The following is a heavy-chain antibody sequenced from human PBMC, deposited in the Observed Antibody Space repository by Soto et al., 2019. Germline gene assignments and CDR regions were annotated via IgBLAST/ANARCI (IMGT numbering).Heavy chain of an antibody. CDR2: VRHYHENA. J-gene: IGHJ4*02. D-gene: IGHD4-17*01. CDR3: AVTTGY. V-gene: IGHV1-8*01. Sequence: QVRVVQSGAEVKKPGASVKVSCKTSGYTFTDYDIHWVRQAHGQGLEWMGWVRHYHENAGYTQKLEGRVTMTSDTSISTSYMELTNLRSEDTAVDYCAVTTGYWGQGTQVTVSS. CDR1: GYTFTDYD.